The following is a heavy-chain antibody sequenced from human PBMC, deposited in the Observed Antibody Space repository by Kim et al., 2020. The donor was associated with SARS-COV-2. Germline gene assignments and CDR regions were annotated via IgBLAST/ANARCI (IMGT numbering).Heavy chain of an antibody. Sequence: GGSLRLSCAASGFTFSSYSMNWVRQAPGKGLEWVSSISSSSSYIYYADSVKGRFTISRDNAKNSLYLQMNSLRAEDTAVYYCARHSDWNSYYYGMDVWGQGTTVTVSS. CDR3: ARHSDWNSYYYGMDV. V-gene: IGHV3-21*01. CDR2: ISSSSSYI. J-gene: IGHJ6*02. CDR1: GFTFSSYS. D-gene: IGHD3-9*01.